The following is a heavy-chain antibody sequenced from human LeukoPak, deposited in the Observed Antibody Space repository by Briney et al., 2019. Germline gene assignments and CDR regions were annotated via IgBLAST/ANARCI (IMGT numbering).Heavy chain of an antibody. CDR3: ARDAXXXXQLQXDAFDI. Sequence: PGGSLRLSCAASGFTFDDYGMSWVRQAPGKWLEWVSGINWNGGSTGYADSVKGRFTISRDNAKNSLYLQMNSLRAEDTALYYCARDAXXXXQLQXDAFDIWGQGTMVTVSS. D-gene: IGHD2-2*01. CDR1: GFTFDDYG. V-gene: IGHV3-20*04. CDR2: INWNGGST. J-gene: IGHJ3*02.